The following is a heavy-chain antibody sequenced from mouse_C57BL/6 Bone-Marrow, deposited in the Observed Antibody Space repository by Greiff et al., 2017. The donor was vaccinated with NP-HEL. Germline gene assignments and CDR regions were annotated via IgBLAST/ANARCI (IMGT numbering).Heavy chain of an antibody. CDR2: ISYSGST. CDR3: ARSPLWLRRNYYAMDY. CDR1: GYSITSDY. Sequence: EVKLVESGPGLANPSQTLSLTCSVTGYSITSDYWNWIRKFPGNKLEYMGYISYSGSTYYNPSLKSRISITRDTSKNQYYLQLNSVTTEDTATYYCARSPLWLRRNYYAMDYWGQGTSVTVSS. J-gene: IGHJ4*01. V-gene: IGHV3-8*01. D-gene: IGHD2-2*01.